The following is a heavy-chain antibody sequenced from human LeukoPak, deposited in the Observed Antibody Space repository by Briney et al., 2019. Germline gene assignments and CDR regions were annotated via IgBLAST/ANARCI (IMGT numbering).Heavy chain of an antibody. CDR2: MNPNSGNT. D-gene: IGHD6-19*01. CDR3: ARRVGSGWPVQH. V-gene: IGHV1-8*01. Sequence: ASVKVSCKASGYAFSSYDISWVRQATGQGLEWMGWMNPNSGNTGYAKKFQGRLNMTRNTSIDTAYMELSSLRSDDTAVYYCARRVGSGWPVQHWGQRTLVTVSS. CDR1: GYAFSSYD. J-gene: IGHJ1*01.